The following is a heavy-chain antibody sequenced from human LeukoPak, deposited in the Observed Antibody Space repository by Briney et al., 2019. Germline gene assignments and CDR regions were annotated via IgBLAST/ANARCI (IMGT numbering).Heavy chain of an antibody. CDR2: IYSSGST. CDR3: ARHYDSGSYPLDF. Sequence: SSETLSLTCTVSGGSISRYYWSCIRQPPGKGLEWIGHIYSSGSTTYTPSLQGRVTISLDTSKNQFSLKLSSVTAADTAVYYCARHYDSGSYPLDFWGQGTLVTVSS. D-gene: IGHD3-10*01. V-gene: IGHV4-59*08. J-gene: IGHJ4*02. CDR1: GGSISRYY.